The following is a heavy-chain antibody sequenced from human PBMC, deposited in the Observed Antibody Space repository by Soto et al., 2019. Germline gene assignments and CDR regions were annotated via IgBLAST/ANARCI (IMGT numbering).Heavy chain of an antibody. Sequence: QITLKESGPTLVKPTQTLTLTCTFSGFSLSTSGVGVGWIRQPPGKALEWLALIYWDDDKRYSPSLKSRLTITXXTXKXXVVLTMTNMDPVDTATYYCAHSHSPYNWNDAPFDYWGQGTLVTVSS. V-gene: IGHV2-5*02. J-gene: IGHJ4*02. CDR1: GFSLSTSGVG. CDR2: IYWDDDK. D-gene: IGHD1-1*01. CDR3: AHSHSPYNWNDAPFDY.